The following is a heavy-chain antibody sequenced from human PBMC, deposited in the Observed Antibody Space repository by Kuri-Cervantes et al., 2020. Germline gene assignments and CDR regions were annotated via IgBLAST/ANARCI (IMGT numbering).Heavy chain of an antibody. V-gene: IGHV3-21*05. J-gene: IGHJ6*03. D-gene: IGHD2-2*01. CDR1: GFSLKTSS. CDR2: ISGGGSLT. Sequence: GESLKISCTASGFSLKTSSMDWVRQAPGKGLEWVSYISGGGSLTYYTDSVKDRFTISRDNSRNTLYLHLSSLRAEDSAVYYCAKDSLPAAYHYYMDVWGTGTTVTVSS. CDR3: AKDSLPAAYHYYMDV.